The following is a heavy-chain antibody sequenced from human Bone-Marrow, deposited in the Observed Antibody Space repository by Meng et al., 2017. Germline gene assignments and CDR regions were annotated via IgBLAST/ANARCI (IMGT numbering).Heavy chain of an antibody. Sequence: GESLKISCAASGFSSSSNYMNWVRQAPGKGLEWVSSISGTGSYIYYADSVKGRFTVSRDNAKNSLYLQMNSLRAEDTAVYYCARRRLWFGELSYFDYWGQGTLVTVSS. J-gene: IGHJ4*02. D-gene: IGHD3-10*01. CDR1: GFSSSSNY. V-gene: IGHV3-21*06. CDR3: ARRRLWFGELSYFDY. CDR2: ISGTGSYI.